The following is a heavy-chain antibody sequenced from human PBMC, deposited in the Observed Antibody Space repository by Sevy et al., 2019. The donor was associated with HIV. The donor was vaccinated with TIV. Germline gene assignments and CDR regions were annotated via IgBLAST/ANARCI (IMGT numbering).Heavy chain of an antibody. V-gene: IGHV3-30*03. CDR2: ISYDGSKK. J-gene: IGHJ6*02. Sequence: GGSLRLSCAASGVTFSSYGIHWVRQAPGKGLEWVAVISYDGSKKNHAESMKGRFTISRDNSKNTLYLEMSSLRPEDTALYYCAHSSGLYGYYYGMDVWGQGTTVTVSS. CDR1: GVTFSSYG. CDR3: AHSSGLYGYYYGMDV. D-gene: IGHD4-17*01.